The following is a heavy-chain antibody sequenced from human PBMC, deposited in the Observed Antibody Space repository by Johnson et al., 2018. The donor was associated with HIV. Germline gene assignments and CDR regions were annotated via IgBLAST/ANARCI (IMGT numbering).Heavy chain of an antibody. CDR1: GFTFSSYG. CDR2: ISYPGSDT. CDR3: ARGLKGAFDI. V-gene: IGHV3-30*03. Sequence: QVQLVESGGGVVQPGRSLRLSCAASGFTFSSYGMHWVRQAPGKGLEWVAVISYPGSDTYYADSVQRRFTISRDNSRNMVYLEMNSLRTEDTAVYYCARGLKGAFDIWGQGTMVTVSS. J-gene: IGHJ3*02.